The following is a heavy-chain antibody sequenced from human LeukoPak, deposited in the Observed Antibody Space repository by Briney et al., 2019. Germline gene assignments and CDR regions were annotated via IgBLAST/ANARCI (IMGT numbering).Heavy chain of an antibody. Sequence: KPSETLSLTCTVSGDSISRYYWSWIRQPAGKGLEWIGRIYNGGIITYNPSLKSRVTMSIDTSNNQFSLKLSSVTAADTAIYYCARDSSGLGFTWFDPWGQGTLVTVSS. V-gene: IGHV4-4*07. J-gene: IGHJ5*02. D-gene: IGHD3-10*01. CDR2: IYNGGII. CDR3: ARDSSGLGFTWFDP. CDR1: GDSISRYY.